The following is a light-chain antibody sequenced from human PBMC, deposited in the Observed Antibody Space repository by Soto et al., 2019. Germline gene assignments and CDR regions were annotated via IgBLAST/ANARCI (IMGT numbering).Light chain of an antibody. CDR3: QQYYSTPLT. Sequence: DIVMTQSPDSLAVSLGERATINCKSSQSVLYSSNNKNYLAWYQQKPGQPPKLLIYWASTRESGVPDRFSGRGSGTDSALTISSLQAEDVAVDYCQQYYSTPLTFRGGTKVEIK. CDR2: WAS. V-gene: IGKV4-1*01. J-gene: IGKJ4*01. CDR1: QSVLYSSNNKNY.